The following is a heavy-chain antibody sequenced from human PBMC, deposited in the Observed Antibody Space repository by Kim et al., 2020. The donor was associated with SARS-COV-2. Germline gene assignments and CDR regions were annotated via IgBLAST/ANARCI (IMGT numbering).Heavy chain of an antibody. CDR3: ASDHLYGSGPTDPPGSY. CDR1: GFTFSSYG. D-gene: IGHD3-10*01. V-gene: IGHV3-33*01. CDR2: IWYDGSNK. Sequence: GGSLRLSCAASGFTFSSYGMHWVRQAPGKGLEWVAVIWYDGSNKYYADSVKGRFTISRDNSKNTLYLQMNSLRAEDTAVYYCASDHLYGSGPTDPPGSYWGQGTLVTVSS. J-gene: IGHJ4*02.